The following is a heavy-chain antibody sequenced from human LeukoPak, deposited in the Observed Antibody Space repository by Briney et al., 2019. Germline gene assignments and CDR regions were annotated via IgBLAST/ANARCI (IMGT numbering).Heavy chain of an antibody. V-gene: IGHV3-23*01. CDR1: GFTFSNYA. D-gene: IGHD1-7*01. Sequence: QPGGSLRLSCAASGFTFSNYAMSWVRQAPGKGLEWLSAISGSGGITYYADSVKGRFTISRDNSKNTLYLQMNSLRAEDTAVYYCAREMNWNYDYWGQGTLVTVSS. CDR2: ISGSGGIT. J-gene: IGHJ4*02. CDR3: AREMNWNYDY.